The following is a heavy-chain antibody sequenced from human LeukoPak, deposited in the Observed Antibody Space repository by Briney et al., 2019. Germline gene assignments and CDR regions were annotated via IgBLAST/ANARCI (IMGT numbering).Heavy chain of an antibody. J-gene: IGHJ4*02. CDR2: INPNSGGT. CDR3: ARDGCNGGSCYSPEFDY. Sequence: KPGASVKVSCKASGYTFTGYYMHWVRQAPGQGLEWMGWINPNSGGTNYAQKFQGRVTMTRDTSISTAYMELSRLRSDDTAVYYCARDGCNGGSCYSPEFDYWGQGTLVTVSS. V-gene: IGHV1-2*02. CDR1: GYTFTGYY. D-gene: IGHD2-15*01.